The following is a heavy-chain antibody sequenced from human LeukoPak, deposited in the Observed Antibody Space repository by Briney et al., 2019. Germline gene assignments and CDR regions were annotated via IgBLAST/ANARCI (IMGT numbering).Heavy chain of an antibody. Sequence: GGSLRLSCAASGNYWMHWVRQVPGKGLVWVSHINSDGSWTSYADSVKGRFTISKDNAKNTVYLQMNSLRAEDTAVYYCAKGAGSNWFDPWGQGTLVTVSS. CDR2: INSDGSWT. CDR1: GNYW. V-gene: IGHV3-74*01. CDR3: AKGAGSNWFDP. J-gene: IGHJ5*02. D-gene: IGHD6-6*01.